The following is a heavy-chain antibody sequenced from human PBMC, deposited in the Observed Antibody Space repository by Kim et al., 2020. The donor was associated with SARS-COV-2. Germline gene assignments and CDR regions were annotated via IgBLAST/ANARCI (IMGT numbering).Heavy chain of an antibody. CDR3: ARRRIGVEPSPVLGLGPFWTYYYMDI. Sequence: SETLSLTCAVFGESLNDYYWSWIRRPPGKGLEWIGEINHSGTTKCNASLKSRVTISLDTSKNQFSLKVTSVTAAATAVYYCARRRIGVEPSPVLGLGPFWTYYYMDIWGKGATVTVAS. D-gene: IGHD3-3*01. CDR1: GESLNDYY. V-gene: IGHV4-34*01. CDR2: INHSGTT. J-gene: IGHJ6*03.